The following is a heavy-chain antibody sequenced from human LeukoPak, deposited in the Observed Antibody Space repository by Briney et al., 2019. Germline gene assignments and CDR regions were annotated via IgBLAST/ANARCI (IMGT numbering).Heavy chain of an antibody. Sequence: SVTVSCKASGFTFTISAVQWVRQARGQRLEWIGWIVVGSGNTNYAQKFQERVTITRDMSTSTAYMELSSLRSEDTAVYYCAADPYDYGDYVLGYWGQGTLVTVSS. D-gene: IGHD4-17*01. CDR2: IVVGSGNT. CDR3: AADPYDYGDYVLGY. J-gene: IGHJ4*02. CDR1: GFTFTISA. V-gene: IGHV1-58*01.